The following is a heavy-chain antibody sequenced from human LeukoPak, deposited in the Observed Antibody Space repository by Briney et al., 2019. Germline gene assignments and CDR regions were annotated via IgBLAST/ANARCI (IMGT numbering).Heavy chain of an antibody. Sequence: PGGSLRLSCAASGFTFSSYAMSWVRQAPGKGLEWVSLVSSRSSFINYADSVKGRFIISRDDAKNSLYLQMNSLRAEDTAVYYCARGGGFCGGDCYGIDYWGQGTLVTVSP. CDR3: ARGGGFCGGDCYGIDY. D-gene: IGHD2-21*01. J-gene: IGHJ4*02. CDR2: VSSRSSFI. CDR1: GFTFSSYA. V-gene: IGHV3-21*01.